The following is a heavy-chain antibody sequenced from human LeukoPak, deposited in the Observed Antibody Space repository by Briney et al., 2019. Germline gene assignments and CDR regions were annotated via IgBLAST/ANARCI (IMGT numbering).Heavy chain of an antibody. CDR2: ISGSGGST. J-gene: IGHJ4*02. D-gene: IGHD4-17*01. V-gene: IGHV3-23*01. CDR1: GFTFRSYA. Sequence: GGSLRLSCAASGFTFRSYAMSWVGQAPGKGLEWVSAISGSGGSTYYADSVKGRFTISRGNSKHTLYLQMNSLRAGDTAVYDCAKDWPSRRLTVTTVEDYWGQGTLVTVSS. CDR3: AKDWPSRRLTVTTVEDY.